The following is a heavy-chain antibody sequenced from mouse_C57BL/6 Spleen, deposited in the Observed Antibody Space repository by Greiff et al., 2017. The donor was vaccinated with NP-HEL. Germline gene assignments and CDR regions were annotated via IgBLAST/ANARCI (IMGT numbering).Heavy chain of an antibody. D-gene: IGHD1-1*01. CDR1: GFTFSSYA. CDR2: ISDGGSYT. CDR3: ARGGFITTVVASYYFDY. Sequence: EVQRVESGGGLVKPGGSLKLSCAASGFTFSSYAMSWVRQTPEKRLEWVATISDGGSYTYYPDNVKGRFTISRDNAKNNLYLQMSHLKSEDTAMYYCARGGFITTVVASYYFDYWGQGTTLTVSS. J-gene: IGHJ2*01. V-gene: IGHV5-4*01.